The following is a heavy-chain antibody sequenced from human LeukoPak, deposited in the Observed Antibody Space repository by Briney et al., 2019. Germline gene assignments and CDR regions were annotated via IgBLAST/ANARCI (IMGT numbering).Heavy chain of an antibody. CDR1: GFTFSDYA. J-gene: IGHJ6*03. CDR3: AKGYSNFYYHMDA. D-gene: IGHD5-18*01. V-gene: IGHV3-23*01. CDR2: ITAGGDT. Sequence: GGSLRLSCVASGFTFSDYAMSWVRQNPAKGLEWVSTITAGGDTYYSRSVERRFTLFRDTSKNTLYLQMNGLRAADTAVYFCAKGYSNFYYHMDAWGKGTTVIVSS.